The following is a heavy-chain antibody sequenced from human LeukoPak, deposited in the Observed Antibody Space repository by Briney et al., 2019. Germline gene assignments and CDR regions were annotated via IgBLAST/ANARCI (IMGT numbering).Heavy chain of an antibody. V-gene: IGHV3-21*01. CDR3: ATQDVYYYGMDV. CDR1: GFTFSSYS. CDR2: ISSSSSYI. J-gene: IGHJ6*02. Sequence: GGSLRLSCAASGFTFSSYSMNWVRQAPGKGLEWVSSISSSSSYIYYADSVKGRFTISRDNAKNSLYLQMNSLRAEDTAVYYCATQDVYYYGMDVWGQGTTVTVSS. D-gene: IGHD2-15*01.